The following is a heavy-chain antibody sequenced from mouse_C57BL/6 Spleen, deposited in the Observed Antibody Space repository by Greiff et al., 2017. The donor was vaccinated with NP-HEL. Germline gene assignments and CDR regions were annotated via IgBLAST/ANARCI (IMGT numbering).Heavy chain of an antibody. CDR2: INPNNGGT. D-gene: IGHD1-1*01. V-gene: IGHV1-26*01. CDR1: GYTFTDYY. J-gene: IGHJ1*03. Sequence: EVQLQQSGPELVKPGASVKISCKASGYTFTDYYMNWVKQSHGKSLEWIGDINPNNGGTSYNQKFKGKATLTVDKSSSTAYMELRSLTSEDSAVFYCAREGEHYYGSSRYFDVWGTGTTVTVSS. CDR3: AREGEHYYGSSRYFDV.